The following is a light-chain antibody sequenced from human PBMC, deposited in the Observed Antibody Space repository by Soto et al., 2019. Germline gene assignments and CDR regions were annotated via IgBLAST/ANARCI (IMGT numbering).Light chain of an antibody. CDR3: QQYGNSPRT. CDR1: QSVNSNF. V-gene: IGKV3-20*01. CDR2: AVS. J-gene: IGKJ2*01. Sequence: EIVLTQSPGTLSLSPGESATLSCRASQSVNSNFFAWYQQKPGQAPRLLIYAVSTRATGIPDRFTGSGSGTDFALTISGLEPVDFAIYYCQQYGNSPRTFGQGTRVDIK.